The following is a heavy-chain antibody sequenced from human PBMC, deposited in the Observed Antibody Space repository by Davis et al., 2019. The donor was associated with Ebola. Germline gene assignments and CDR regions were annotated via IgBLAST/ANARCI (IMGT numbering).Heavy chain of an antibody. Sequence: SCKASGYTFTSYAMHWVRQAPGKGLEWVAVISYDGSNKYYADSVKGRFTISRDNSKNTLYLQMNSLRAEDTAVYYCAREGGGWLQLRPYYFDYWGQGTLVTVSS. V-gene: IGHV3-30-3*01. CDR1: GYTFTSYA. CDR3: AREGGGWLQLRPYYFDY. J-gene: IGHJ4*02. D-gene: IGHD5-24*01. CDR2: ISYDGSNK.